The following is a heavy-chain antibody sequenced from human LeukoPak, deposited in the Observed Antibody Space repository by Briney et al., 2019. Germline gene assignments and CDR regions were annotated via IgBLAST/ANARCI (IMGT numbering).Heavy chain of an antibody. V-gene: IGHV4-61*02. Sequence: SQTLSLTCTVSGGSISSGSYYWSWIRQPAGKGLEWIGRIYTSGSTNYNPSLKSRVTISVDTSKNQFSLKLSSVTAADTAVYYCARRYPLLWFGELFTWDYYMDVWGKGTTVTISS. CDR2: IYTSGST. CDR1: GGSISSGSYY. J-gene: IGHJ6*03. D-gene: IGHD3-10*01. CDR3: ARRYPLLWFGELFTWDYYMDV.